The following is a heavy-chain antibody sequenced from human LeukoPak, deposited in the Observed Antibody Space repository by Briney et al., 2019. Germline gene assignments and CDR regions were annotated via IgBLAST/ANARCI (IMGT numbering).Heavy chain of an antibody. Sequence: ASVKVSCKASGYTFTGYYMHWVRQAPGQGLEWMGWINPNSGGTNYAQKFQGRVTMTRDTSISTAYVELSRLRSDDTAVYYCAREWYDYVWGSYRSPKGGWFDPWGQGTLVTVSS. CDR1: GYTFTGYY. CDR3: AREWYDYVWGSYRSPKGGWFDP. D-gene: IGHD3-16*02. V-gene: IGHV1-2*02. J-gene: IGHJ5*02. CDR2: INPNSGGT.